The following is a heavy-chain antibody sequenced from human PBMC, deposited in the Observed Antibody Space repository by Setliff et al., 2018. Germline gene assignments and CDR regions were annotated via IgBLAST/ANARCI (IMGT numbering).Heavy chain of an antibody. V-gene: IGHV4-34*01. J-gene: IGHJ6*03. CDR2: INHRGST. CDR3: ARGITSGDYWGQRFFYLDV. D-gene: IGHD2-21*01. CDR1: GGTFSDYY. Sequence: SETLSLTCAAYGGTFSDYYWTWIRQPPGKGLEWVGEINHRGSTTYNPSLKSRVTISVDKSKNQFSLRLNSVTAADTAFYYCARGITSGDYWGQRFFYLDVWGRGTTVTVSS.